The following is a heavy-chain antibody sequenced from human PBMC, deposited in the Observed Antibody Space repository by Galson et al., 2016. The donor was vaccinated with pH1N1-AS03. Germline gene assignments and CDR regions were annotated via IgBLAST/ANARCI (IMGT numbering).Heavy chain of an antibody. J-gene: IGHJ4*02. CDR3: ARAGHHTPGYHY. Sequence: SETLSLTCAVSGGSMTSPDWWTWVRQPPGKGLEWIGEVHYSGTTSYNPSLNSRVTMSIDKSNNQFSLNLGSVTAADTAVYFCARAGHHTPGYHYWGQGALVTVSS. D-gene: IGHD3-16*02. CDR2: VHYSGTT. V-gene: IGHV4-4*02. CDR1: GGSMTSPDW.